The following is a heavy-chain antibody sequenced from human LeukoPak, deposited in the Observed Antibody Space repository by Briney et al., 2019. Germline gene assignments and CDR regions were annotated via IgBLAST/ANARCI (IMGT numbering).Heavy chain of an antibody. CDR2: INHSGST. CDR1: GGSFSGCY. J-gene: IGHJ4*02. CDR3: AGHSGYFNY. V-gene: IGHV4-34*01. Sequence: SETLSLTCAVYGGSFSGCYWSWIRQPPGKGLEWIGEINHSGSTNYNPSLKSRVTISVDTSKNQFSLKLSSVTAADTAVYYCAGHSGYFNYWGQGTLVTVSS. D-gene: IGHD1-26*01.